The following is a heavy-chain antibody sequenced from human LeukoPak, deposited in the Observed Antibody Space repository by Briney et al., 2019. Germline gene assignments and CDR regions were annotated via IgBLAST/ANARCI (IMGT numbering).Heavy chain of an antibody. CDR3: AAAAPQRYYYGMDV. CDR1: GGSISSYY. CDR2: IYYSGST. Sequence: SETLYLTCTVSGGSISSYYWSWIRQPPGKGLEWIGYIYYSGSTNYNPSLKSRVTISVDTSKHQFSLKLSSVTAADTAVYYCAAAAPQRYYYGMDVWGQGTTVTVSS. J-gene: IGHJ6*02. V-gene: IGHV4-59*01. D-gene: IGHD6-25*01.